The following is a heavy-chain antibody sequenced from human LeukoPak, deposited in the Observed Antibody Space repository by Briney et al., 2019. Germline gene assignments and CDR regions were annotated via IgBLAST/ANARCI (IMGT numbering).Heavy chain of an antibody. D-gene: IGHD3-10*01. CDR3: ARGRGPYGWFDP. CDR2: MNSDGTTT. J-gene: IGHJ5*02. V-gene: IGHV3-74*01. CDR1: GFSSSDYW. Sequence: GGSLRLSCAASGFSSSDYWMHWVRHAPGKGLVWVSRMNSDGTTTNYADSVKGRFTISRDNAKNTLYLQMNSLRAEDTAVYYCARGRGPYGWFDPWGQGTLVTVSS.